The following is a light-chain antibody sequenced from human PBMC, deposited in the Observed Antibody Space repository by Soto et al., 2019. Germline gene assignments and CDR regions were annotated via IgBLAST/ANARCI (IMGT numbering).Light chain of an antibody. J-gene: IGKJ4*01. CDR3: QQHNSDAPT. CDR2: TAS. Sequence: ASGEGVDPGGCRASQSISSWLAWYQQKPGKAPKLLIYTASSLESGVPSRFSCSGSGTEFTLTISSLHPDDSATSICQQHNSDAPTFAGGTKVDIK. V-gene: IGKV1-5*03. CDR1: QSISSW.